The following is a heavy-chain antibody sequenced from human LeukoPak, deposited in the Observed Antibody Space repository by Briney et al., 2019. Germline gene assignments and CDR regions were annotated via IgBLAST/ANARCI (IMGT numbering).Heavy chain of an antibody. CDR2: IKGDGSST. CDR1: GFTFSSYW. Sequence: TGGSLRLSCAGSGFTFSSYWMHWVRQAPGKGLVWVSRIKGDGSSTSYGDSVKGRFTISRDNAKDSLFLQMNSLRAEDTAVYYCARDYSTSGWPIGLWGQGTLVTVSS. J-gene: IGHJ4*02. CDR3: ARDYSTSGWPIGL. D-gene: IGHD6-19*01. V-gene: IGHV3-74*01.